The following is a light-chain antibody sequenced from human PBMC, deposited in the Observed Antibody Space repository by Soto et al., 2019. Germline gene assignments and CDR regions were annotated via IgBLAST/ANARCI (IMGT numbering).Light chain of an antibody. CDR3: QHYNSYSEA. CDR1: QTISSW. Sequence: DIQMTQSPSTLSGSVGDRVTITCRASQTISSWLAWYQQKPGKAPKLLIYKASTLKSGVPSRFSGSVSGTEFTLSISSLQPYDFATYYCQHYNSYSEAFGQGTKVDIK. CDR2: KAS. V-gene: IGKV1-5*03. J-gene: IGKJ1*01.